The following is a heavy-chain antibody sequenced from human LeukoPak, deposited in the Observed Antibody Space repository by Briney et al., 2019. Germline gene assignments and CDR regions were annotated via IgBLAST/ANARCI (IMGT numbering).Heavy chain of an antibody. CDR2: IEDDGSEK. Sequence: GGSLRLSCAASGFTFSSYGMHWVRQAPGKGLEWVANIEDDGSEKYYVDSVKGRFTISRDNAKNSLYLQVNSLRAEDTAVYYCARVNSLLTGYYIGYFDYWGQGTLVTVSS. J-gene: IGHJ4*02. CDR3: ARVNSLLTGYYIGYFDY. V-gene: IGHV3-7*01. D-gene: IGHD3-9*01. CDR1: GFTFSSYG.